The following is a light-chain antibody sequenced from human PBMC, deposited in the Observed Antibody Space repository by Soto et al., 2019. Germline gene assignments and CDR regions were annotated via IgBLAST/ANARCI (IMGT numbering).Light chain of an antibody. Sequence: QSALTQPASVSGSPGQSITISCTGTSSDVGGYNHVSWYQQHPGEAPKLIIYDVSYRPSGVSSRFSGSKSGNTASLSISGLQAEDDADYYCSSRTSTTTEVFGTGTKLTVL. J-gene: IGLJ1*01. CDR3: SSRTSTTTEV. CDR1: SSDVGGYNH. V-gene: IGLV2-14*03. CDR2: DVS.